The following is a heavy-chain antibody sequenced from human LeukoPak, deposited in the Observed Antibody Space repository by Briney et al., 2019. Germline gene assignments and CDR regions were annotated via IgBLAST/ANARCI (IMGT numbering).Heavy chain of an antibody. Sequence: PGGSLRLSCAASGFTFSNSALSWVRQAPGKGLEWVSDISGSGGSTYYADSAKGRFTISRDNSKNTLYLQMNSLRAEDTAVYYCAKDTTSSSLLRPYYYYYYMDVWGKGTTVTISS. V-gene: IGHV3-23*01. D-gene: IGHD6-13*01. CDR1: GFTFSNSA. CDR2: ISGSGGST. CDR3: AKDTTSSSLLRPYYYYYYMDV. J-gene: IGHJ6*03.